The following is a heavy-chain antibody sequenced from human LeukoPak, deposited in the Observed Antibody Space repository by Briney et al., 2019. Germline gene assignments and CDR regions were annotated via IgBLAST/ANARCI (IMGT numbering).Heavy chain of an antibody. Sequence: PGGFLRLSCETSGFTFDDFAIHSVRQGPGKGLEWVSSITWNSEKIDYAGSVKGRFTISRDNAKNCLYLQMNSLRAEDTALYYCVKGAGYYYDSRFDYWGQGTLVTVSS. V-gene: IGHV3-9*01. CDR2: ITWNSEKI. J-gene: IGHJ4*02. D-gene: IGHD3-22*01. CDR1: GFTFDDFA. CDR3: VKGAGYYYDSRFDY.